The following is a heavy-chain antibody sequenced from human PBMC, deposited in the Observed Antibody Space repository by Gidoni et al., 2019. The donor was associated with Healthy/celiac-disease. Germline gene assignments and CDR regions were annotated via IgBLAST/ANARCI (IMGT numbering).Heavy chain of an antibody. D-gene: IGHD6-13*01. CDR3: VKDRIAAAGIYYYFDY. CDR1: GSNFSSYA. Sequence: EVQLVESGGGLVQPGGSLRLSCSASGSNFSSYAMHWVRQAPGKGLEYVSAISSNGGSTYYADSVKGRFTISRDNSKNTLYLQMSSLRAEDTAVYYCVKDRIAAAGIYYYFDYWGQGTLVTVSS. V-gene: IGHV3-64D*06. CDR2: ISSNGGST. J-gene: IGHJ4*02.